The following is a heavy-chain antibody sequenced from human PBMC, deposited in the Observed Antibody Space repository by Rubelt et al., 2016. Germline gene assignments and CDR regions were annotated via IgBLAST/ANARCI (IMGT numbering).Heavy chain of an antibody. Sequence: QVQLQESGPGLVRPSETLSLTCTVSGGSISSYYWSWIRQPPGKGLEWIGYIYYSGSTNYNPSLKRRVPSNVDTAKNRFSLGLRSVTAADTAVYYCARHGSSSLTYNWFDPWGQGTLVTVSS. CDR2: IYYSGST. V-gene: IGHV4-59*08. CDR3: ARHGSSSLTYNWFDP. CDR1: GGSISSYY. D-gene: IGHD6-6*01. J-gene: IGHJ5*02.